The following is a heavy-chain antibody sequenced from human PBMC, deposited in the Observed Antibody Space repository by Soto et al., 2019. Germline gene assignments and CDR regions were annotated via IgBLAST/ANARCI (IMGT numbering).Heavy chain of an antibody. D-gene: IGHD6-19*01. J-gene: IGHJ4*02. Sequence: SETLSLTCTVSGGSINNYYWSWIRQPPGKGLEWIGYIFYSGSTNYNPSLKSRVTISVDTSKNQFSLKLTSVTASDTAVYYCARDGSSGWGRREHNHFNSWARGPLVTVSS. CDR2: IFYSGST. V-gene: IGHV4-59*01. CDR1: GGSINNYY. CDR3: ARDGSSGWGRREHNHFNS.